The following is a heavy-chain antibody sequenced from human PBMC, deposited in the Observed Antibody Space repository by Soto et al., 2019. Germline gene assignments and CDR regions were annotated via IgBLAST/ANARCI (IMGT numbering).Heavy chain of an antibody. D-gene: IGHD6-13*01. CDR2: ISAYNGNT. J-gene: IGHJ4*02. CDR3: ARVVSSSWPLATGDYFDY. Sequence: QVQLVQSGAEVKKPGASVKVSCKASGYTFTSYGISWVRQAPGQGHEWMGWISAYNGNTNYAQKLQGRVTMTTDTXTXTXFMELRSLRSDDTAVYYCARVVSSSWPLATGDYFDYWGQGTLVTVSS. V-gene: IGHV1-18*01. CDR1: GYTFTSYG.